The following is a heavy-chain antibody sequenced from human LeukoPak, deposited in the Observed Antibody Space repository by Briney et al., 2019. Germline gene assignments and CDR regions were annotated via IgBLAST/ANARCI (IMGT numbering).Heavy chain of an antibody. CDR2: IYEGGSP. Sequence: SETLSLTCTVSGGSISGYYWTWIRQPPGKGLEWIGFIYEGGSPDYNPSLKSRVTISVDTSKNQFSLKLSSVTAADTAVYYCARHAWIQLWLRLSYYYYMDVWGKGTTVTISS. CDR1: GGSISGYY. D-gene: IGHD5-18*01. J-gene: IGHJ6*03. CDR3: ARHAWIQLWLRLSYYYYMDV. V-gene: IGHV4-59*08.